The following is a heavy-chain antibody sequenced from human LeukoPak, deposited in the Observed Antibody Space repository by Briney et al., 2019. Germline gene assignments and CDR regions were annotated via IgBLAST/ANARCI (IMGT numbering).Heavy chain of an antibody. Sequence: GSLRLPCAASGFTFSRYWMHWVRQVPGKGLVWVSHVNPDGSSTTYVDSVKGRFTSSRDNAKNTLYLQMNRLRVEDTAVYYCGRGGSYGDYWGQGILVTVSS. V-gene: IGHV3-74*01. CDR1: GFTFSRYW. D-gene: IGHD3-16*01. J-gene: IGHJ4*02. CDR2: VNPDGSST. CDR3: GRGGSYGDY.